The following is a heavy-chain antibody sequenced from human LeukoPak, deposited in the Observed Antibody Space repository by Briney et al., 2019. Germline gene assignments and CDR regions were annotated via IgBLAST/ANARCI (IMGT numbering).Heavy chain of an antibody. V-gene: IGHV4-59*01. CDR2: IYYSGST. CDR1: GGSISSYY. Sequence: PSETLSLTCTVSGGSISSYYWSWIRQPPGKGLEWSGYIYYSGSTNYNPSLKSRVTISVDTSKNQFSLKLSSVTAADTAVYYCARDRSYYDFWSGIPPSSGWFDPWGQGTLVTVSS. CDR3: ARDRSYYDFWSGIPPSSGWFDP. J-gene: IGHJ5*02. D-gene: IGHD3-3*01.